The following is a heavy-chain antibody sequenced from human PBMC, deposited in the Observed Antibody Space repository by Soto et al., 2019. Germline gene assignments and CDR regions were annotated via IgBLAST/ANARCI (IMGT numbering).Heavy chain of an antibody. D-gene: IGHD6-25*01. J-gene: IGHJ3*02. CDR2: IKQDGSEK. Sequence: GGSLRLSCAASGFTFSSYLMSWVRQAPGKGLEWVANIKQDGSEKYYVDSVKGRFTISRDNAKNSLYLQMNSLRAEDTAVYYCARSASIWGQGTMVTVSS. V-gene: IGHV3-7*03. CDR3: ARSASI. CDR1: GFTFSSYL.